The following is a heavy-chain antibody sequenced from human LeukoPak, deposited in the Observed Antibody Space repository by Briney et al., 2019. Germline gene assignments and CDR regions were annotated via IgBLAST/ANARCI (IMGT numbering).Heavy chain of an antibody. CDR3: ARDSSSARWGHLDY. Sequence: ASVKLSLTSSGYTFTNYYMHWVRLAPGQGLEWMARINAYNDNMNYAPKLHDRVTVTTDTSTSTAYMELRSLRSDDTAVYYCARDSSSARWGHLDYWGQGTLVTVPP. J-gene: IGHJ4*02. D-gene: IGHD2-2*01. CDR1: GYTFTNYY. V-gene: IGHV1-18*04. CDR2: INAYNDNM.